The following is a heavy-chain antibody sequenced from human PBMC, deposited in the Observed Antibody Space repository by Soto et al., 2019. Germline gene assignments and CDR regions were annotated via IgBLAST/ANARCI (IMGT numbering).Heavy chain of an antibody. CDR2: IYYSGST. V-gene: IGHV4-31*03. CDR1: GGSISSGGYY. CDR3: ARANYYYDSSGYLNFDY. D-gene: IGHD3-22*01. Sequence: SETLSLTCTVSGGSISSGGYYWSWIRQHPGKGLEWIGYIYYSGSTYYNPSLKSRVTISVDTSKNQFSLKLSSVTAADTAVYYCARANYYYDSSGYLNFDYWGQGTLVTVSS. J-gene: IGHJ4*02.